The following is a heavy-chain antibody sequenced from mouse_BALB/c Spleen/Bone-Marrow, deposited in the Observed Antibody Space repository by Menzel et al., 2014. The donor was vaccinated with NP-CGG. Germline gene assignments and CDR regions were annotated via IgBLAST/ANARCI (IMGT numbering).Heavy chain of an antibody. D-gene: IGHD2-3*01. J-gene: IGHJ4*01. CDR1: RFTFSSYA. CDR3: ARHDGYYAMDY. CDR2: ISSGGSYT. Sequence: EVQGVESGGGLVKPGGPLKLSCAASRFTFSSYAMSWVRQTPEKRLEWVATISSGGSYTYYPDSVKGRFTISRDNAKNTLYLQMSSLRSEDTAMYYCARHDGYYAMDYWGQGTSVTVSS. V-gene: IGHV5-9-3*01.